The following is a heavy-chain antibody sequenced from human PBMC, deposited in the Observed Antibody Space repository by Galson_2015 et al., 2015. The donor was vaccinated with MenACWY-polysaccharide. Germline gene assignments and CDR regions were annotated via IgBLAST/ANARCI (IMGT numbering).Heavy chain of an antibody. J-gene: IGHJ3*01. CDR2: MWPDESDI. V-gene: IGHV5-51*01. CDR1: GCNIHPHW. D-gene: IGHD3-22*01. CDR3: ARGPSSGYYFLGFDV. Sequence: QPGEAAEKPGDSLSISCMGSGCNIHPHWVAWLRQMPGMGLEWMAIMWPDESDIRYRPSLQGQFTISADASVNTAYLQWSSLSASDTAFYYCARGPSSGYYFLGFDVWGQGTRVTVSS.